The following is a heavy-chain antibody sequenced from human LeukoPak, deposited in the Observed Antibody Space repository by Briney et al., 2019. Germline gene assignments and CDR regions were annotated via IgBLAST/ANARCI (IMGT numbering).Heavy chain of an antibody. Sequence: GGSLRLSCAASGFTFSDYYMSWIRQAPGKGLEWVSYISSSGSTIYYADSVKGRFTISRDNDKNSLYLQMNSLRAEDTAVYYCARLAAAGSDAFDIWGQGTMVTVSS. CDR2: ISSSGSTI. D-gene: IGHD6-13*01. V-gene: IGHV3-11*04. J-gene: IGHJ3*02. CDR1: GFTFSDYY. CDR3: ARLAAAGSDAFDI.